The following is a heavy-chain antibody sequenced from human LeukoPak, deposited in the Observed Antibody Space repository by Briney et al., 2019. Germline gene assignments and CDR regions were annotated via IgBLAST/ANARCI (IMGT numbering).Heavy chain of an antibody. CDR1: GYTFTSYY. Sequence: ASVKVSCKASGYTFTSYYMHWVRQAPGQGLEWMGIINPSGGSTSYAQKFQGRVTITRDTSTSTVYMELSSLRSEDTAVYYCARNLGEQWLVLWRAFDIWGQGTMVTVSS. J-gene: IGHJ3*02. CDR2: INPSGGST. V-gene: IGHV1-46*01. D-gene: IGHD6-19*01. CDR3: ARNLGEQWLVLWRAFDI.